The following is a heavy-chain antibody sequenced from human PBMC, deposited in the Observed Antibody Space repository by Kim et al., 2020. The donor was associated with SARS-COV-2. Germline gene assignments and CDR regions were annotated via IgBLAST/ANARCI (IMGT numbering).Heavy chain of an antibody. CDR3: ARDVPRVTASDAFDI. CDR1: GYTFTSYG. D-gene: IGHD5-18*01. J-gene: IGHJ3*02. CDR2: ISAYNGNT. V-gene: IGHV1-18*01. Sequence: ASVKVSCKASGYTFTSYGISWVRQAPGQGLEWMGWISAYNGNTNYAQKLPGRVTMTTDTSTSTAYMVLRSLRSDDTAVYYYARDVPRVTASDAFDIWGQGTMVTVSS.